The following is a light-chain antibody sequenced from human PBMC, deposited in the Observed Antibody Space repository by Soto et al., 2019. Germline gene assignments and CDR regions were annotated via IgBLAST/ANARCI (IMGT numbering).Light chain of an antibody. V-gene: IGLV1-40*01. CDR3: QSFDSSLSNSWL. CDR1: WSNIGAGYE. Sequence: QAVVTQPPSVSGAPGQRVTISCTGGWSNIGAGYEVHWYQHLPGTAPKLLIYGVTNRPSGVPDRFSGSRSGTSASLAITGLHADDEGDYYCQSFDSSLSNSWLFGGGTKVTVL. CDR2: GVT. J-gene: IGLJ3*02.